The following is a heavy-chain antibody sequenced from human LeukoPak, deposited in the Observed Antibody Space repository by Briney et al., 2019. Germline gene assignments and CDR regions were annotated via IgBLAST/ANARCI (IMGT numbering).Heavy chain of an antibody. D-gene: IGHD3-22*01. J-gene: IGHJ4*02. CDR3: AKDASITMIVVVIDPFDY. V-gene: IGHV3-23*01. CDR2: ISGSGGST. Sequence: GGSLRLSCAASGFTFSSYAMSWVRQAPGKGLEWVSAISGSGGSTYYADSVKGRFTISRDNSKNTLYLQMNSLRAEDTAVYYCAKDASITMIVVVIDPFDYWGQGTLVTVSS. CDR1: GFTFSSYA.